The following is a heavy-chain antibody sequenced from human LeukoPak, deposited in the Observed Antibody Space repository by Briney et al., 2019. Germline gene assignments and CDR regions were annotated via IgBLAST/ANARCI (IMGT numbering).Heavy chain of an antibody. J-gene: IGHJ4*02. CDR1: GFTFSSYA. V-gene: IGHV3-23*01. D-gene: IGHD6-19*01. CDR3: AKDRHSSGWYGSGGY. Sequence: QAGGPLRLSCAASGFTFSSYAMSWVRQAPGKGLEWVSAISGSGGSTYYADSVKGRFTISRDNSKNTLYLQMNSLRAEDTAVYYCAKDRHSSGWYGSGGYWGQGTLVTVSS. CDR2: ISGSGGST.